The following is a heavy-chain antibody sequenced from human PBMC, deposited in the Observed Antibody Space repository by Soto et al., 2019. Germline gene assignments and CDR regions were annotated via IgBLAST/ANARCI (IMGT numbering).Heavy chain of an antibody. V-gene: IGHV3-21*01. CDR3: ARDGAFCSGTGCRDYYHYMDF. J-gene: IGHJ6*03. D-gene: IGHD2-2*01. CDR1: GFSFSDYT. CDR2: ISGSTSYT. Sequence: EVQLVESGGGLVKPGGSLRLSCAASGFSFSDYTMNWVRQAPGKGLEWVSSISGSTSYTYYADSLKGRFTVSRDNAEKSLYLQMHSLRAEDTAVYYCARDGAFCSGTGCRDYYHYMDFWGKGTTVNVSS.